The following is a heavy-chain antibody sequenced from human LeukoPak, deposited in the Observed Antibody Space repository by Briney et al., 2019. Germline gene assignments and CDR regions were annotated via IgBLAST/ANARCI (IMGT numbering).Heavy chain of an antibody. CDR1: GYTFTGYY. D-gene: IGHD6-13*01. CDR2: INPNSGGT. J-gene: IGHJ4*02. Sequence: GASVKVSCKASGYTFTGYYMHWVRQAPGQGLEWMGWINPNSGGTNYAQKFQGRVTMTRDTSISTAYMELSRLRSDDTAVYYCARGYVSSSWAFDYWGQGTLVTVSS. CDR3: ARGYVSSSWAFDY. V-gene: IGHV1-2*02.